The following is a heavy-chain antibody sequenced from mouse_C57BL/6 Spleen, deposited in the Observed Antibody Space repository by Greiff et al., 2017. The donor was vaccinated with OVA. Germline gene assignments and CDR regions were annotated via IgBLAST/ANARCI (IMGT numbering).Heavy chain of an antibody. D-gene: IGHD1-1*01. CDR2: INPSNGGT. V-gene: IGHV1-53*01. Sequence: QVQLQQPGTELVKPGASVKLSCKASGYTFTSYWMHWVKQRPGQGLEWIGNINPSNGGTNYNQKFKDKATLTVDKSSSTAYMQLSSLTSEDSAVYYCARNYYGSSGYFDVWGTGTTVTVSS. J-gene: IGHJ1*03. CDR3: ARNYYGSSGYFDV. CDR1: GYTFTSYW.